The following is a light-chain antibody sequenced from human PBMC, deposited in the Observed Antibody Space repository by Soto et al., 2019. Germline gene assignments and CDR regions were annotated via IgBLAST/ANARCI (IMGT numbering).Light chain of an antibody. Sequence: EIVLTQSPGTLSLSPGERATLSCRASQSVSSNYLAWYQQKPGQAPRPLIYGASSRATDIPDRFSGSGAGTNVTLTISRLDPEDFAVSYCQQYGSSPWTFGQGTKVEIK. V-gene: IGKV3-20*01. J-gene: IGKJ1*01. CDR1: QSVSSNY. CDR3: QQYGSSPWT. CDR2: GAS.